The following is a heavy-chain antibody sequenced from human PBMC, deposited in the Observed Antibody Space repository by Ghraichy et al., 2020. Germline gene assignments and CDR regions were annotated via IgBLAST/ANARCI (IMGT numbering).Heavy chain of an antibody. D-gene: IGHD3-22*01. V-gene: IGHV4-38-2*01. CDR3: ARLGADSSGYYYWFDP. CDR2: IYHSGST. Sequence: SQTLSLTCAVSGYSISSGYYWGWIRQPPGKGLEWIGSIYHSGSTYYNPSLKSRVTISVDTSKNQFSLKLSSVTAADTAVYYCARLGADSSGYYYWFDPWGQGTLVTVSS. J-gene: IGHJ5*02. CDR1: GYSISSGYY.